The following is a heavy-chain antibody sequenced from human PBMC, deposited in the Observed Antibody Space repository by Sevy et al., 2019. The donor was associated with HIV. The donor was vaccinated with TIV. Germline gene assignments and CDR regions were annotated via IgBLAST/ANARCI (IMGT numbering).Heavy chain of an antibody. Sequence: GGSLRLSCAASGFTFNAYSMNWVRQAPGKGLEWVSSISSSGDHIYYVDSVKGRFTVSRDNAKNSLYLQINSLRVEDTAVYYCASFSWSYWGQGTLVTVSS. CDR1: GFTFNAYS. J-gene: IGHJ4*02. D-gene: IGHD3-3*01. V-gene: IGHV3-21*01. CDR2: ISSSGDHI. CDR3: ASFSWSY.